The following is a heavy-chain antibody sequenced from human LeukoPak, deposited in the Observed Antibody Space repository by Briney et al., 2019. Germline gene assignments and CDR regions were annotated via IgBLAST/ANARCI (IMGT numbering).Heavy chain of an antibody. Sequence: SETLSLTCTVSGGSITSYYWSWIRQPPGKGLEWIGYIYYSGSTNYNPSLKSRVTISVDTSKNQFSLKLSSVTAADTAVYYCARSVHNWNDYFGYWGQGTLVIVSS. CDR3: ARSVHNWNDYFGY. CDR2: IYYSGST. V-gene: IGHV4-59*01. J-gene: IGHJ4*01. D-gene: IGHD1-20*01. CDR1: GGSITSYY.